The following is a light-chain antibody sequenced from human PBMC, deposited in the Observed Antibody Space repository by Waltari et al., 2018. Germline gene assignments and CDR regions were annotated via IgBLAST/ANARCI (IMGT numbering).Light chain of an antibody. CDR1: QGIDNW. CDR2: SAS. J-gene: IGKJ1*01. Sequence: DIQMTQSPSFVSASVGDRVTTTCRASQGIDNWLAWYQQKPGKAPKFLIYSASSLQSGVPSRFVGSGSGTDFILTISRLQPEDSATYFCQQTNSFPRTFGQGTKVAIK. CDR3: QQTNSFPRT. V-gene: IGKV1-12*01.